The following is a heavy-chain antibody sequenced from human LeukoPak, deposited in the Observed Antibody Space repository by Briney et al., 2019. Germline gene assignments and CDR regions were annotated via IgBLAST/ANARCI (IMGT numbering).Heavy chain of an antibody. Sequence: GGSLRLSCAVSGFTFSDYYMSWVRQAPGKGLEWVSAISGSGGSTYYADSVKGRFTISRDNSKNTLYLQMNSLRAEDTAVYYCAKEKKYSYGLIDYWGQGTLVTVSS. CDR1: GFTFSDYY. CDR2: ISGSGGST. CDR3: AKEKKYSYGLIDY. V-gene: IGHV3-23*01. J-gene: IGHJ4*02. D-gene: IGHD5-18*01.